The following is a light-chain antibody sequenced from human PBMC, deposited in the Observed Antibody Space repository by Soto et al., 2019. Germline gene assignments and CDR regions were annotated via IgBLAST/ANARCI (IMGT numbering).Light chain of an antibody. CDR3: QQYVGLPIT. J-gene: IGKJ5*01. CDR1: QSVSSSY. Sequence: ELVLTQSPGTLSLSPGERATLSCRARQSVSSSYLAWYQQRPGQAPRLLIYGASIRATGIPDRFSGSGSGTDFTLTISRVAPEDFAVYYCQQYVGLPITFGQGTRLEIK. CDR2: GAS. V-gene: IGKV3-20*01.